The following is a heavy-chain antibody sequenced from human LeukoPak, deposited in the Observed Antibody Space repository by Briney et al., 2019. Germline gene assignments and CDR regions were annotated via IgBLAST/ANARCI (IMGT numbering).Heavy chain of an antibody. CDR1: GGTSNIHA. Sequence: SVNVSCKASGGTSNIHAISWVRQAPGQGLEWRGRIIPNLGTTNRAQNFQDRVTLTADKSTNTAYMELTSLTSDDTAVYYCATTNDGGGYQWGDFFDFWGQGTLVTVSS. V-gene: IGHV1-69*04. CDR3: ATTNDGGGYQWGDFFDF. J-gene: IGHJ4*02. CDR2: IIPNLGTT. D-gene: IGHD3-22*01.